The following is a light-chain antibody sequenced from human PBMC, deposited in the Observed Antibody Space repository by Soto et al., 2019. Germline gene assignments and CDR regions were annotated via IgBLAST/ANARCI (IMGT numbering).Light chain of an antibody. CDR1: SSNIGAGYD. CDR3: EAWDDSLNGVV. V-gene: IGLV1-36*01. Sequence: QSALTQPPSVSGAPGQRVTISCTGSSSNIGAGYDVHWYQQLPGTAPKLLIYYDDLLPSGVSDRFSGSKSGTSASLAISGLQSEDEADYYCEAWDDSLNGVVFGGGTKLTVL. CDR2: YDD. J-gene: IGLJ3*02.